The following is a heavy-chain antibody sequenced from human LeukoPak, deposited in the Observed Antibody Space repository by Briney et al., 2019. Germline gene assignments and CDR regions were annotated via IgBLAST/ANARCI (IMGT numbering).Heavy chain of an antibody. Sequence: SETLSLTCTVSGGSINTYYWSWIRQPPGKGLEWIGYIHYTGGTNYNPSLKRRVTISVDTSKNQFSLKLSSVTAADTAVYYCARQGTVATNFGYWGQGTLVTVSS. CDR2: IHYTGGT. D-gene: IGHD5-12*01. CDR1: GGSINTYY. CDR3: ARQGTVATNFGY. V-gene: IGHV4-59*08. J-gene: IGHJ4*02.